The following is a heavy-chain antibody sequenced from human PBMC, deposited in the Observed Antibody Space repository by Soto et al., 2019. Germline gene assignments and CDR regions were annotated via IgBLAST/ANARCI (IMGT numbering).Heavy chain of an antibody. CDR1: GGSISRGGYS. J-gene: IGHJ5*02. V-gene: IGHV4-30-2*01. CDR3: ARVCARSISVIAAAGTGGFDP. Sequence: SETLSLTCAVSGGSISRGGYSWSWIRQPPGKGLEWIGYIYHSGSTYYNPSLKSRVTIPVDTSKNQFSLKLSSVTAADTAVYYCARVCARSISVIAAAGTGGFDPWGQGTLVTVSS. CDR2: IYHSGST. D-gene: IGHD6-13*01.